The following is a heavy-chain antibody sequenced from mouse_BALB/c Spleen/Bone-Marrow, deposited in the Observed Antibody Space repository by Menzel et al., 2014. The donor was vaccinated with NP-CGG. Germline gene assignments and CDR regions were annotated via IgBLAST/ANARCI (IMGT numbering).Heavy chain of an antibody. CDR1: GYAFSTYW. CDR2: ISPGTGNT. Sequence: QVQLQQPGTELMKPGASVKISCKATGYAFSTYWIQWIKQRPGHGLDWIGEISPGTGNTNNNEKFRGKATFTADASSNTAYMQLSSLTSEDSAVYFCAIIGYQAWFTYWGQGTLVTVSP. D-gene: IGHD2-2*01. J-gene: IGHJ3*01. V-gene: IGHV1-9*01. CDR3: AIIGYQAWFTY.